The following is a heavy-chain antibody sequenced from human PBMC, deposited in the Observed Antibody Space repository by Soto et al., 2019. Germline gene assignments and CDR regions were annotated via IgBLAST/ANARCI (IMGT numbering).Heavy chain of an antibody. D-gene: IGHD3-16*01. CDR2: INPNSGGT. CDR1: GYTFTGYY. V-gene: IGHV1-2*04. J-gene: IGHJ4*02. CDR3: ARVPAPDLYYFDY. Sequence: QVQLVQSGAEVKKPGASVKVSCKAPGYTFTGYYMHWVRQAPGQGLECMGWINPNSGGTNYAQKFQGWVTMTRDTSISTAYMELSRLRSDDTAVYYCARVPAPDLYYFDYWGQGTLVTVSS.